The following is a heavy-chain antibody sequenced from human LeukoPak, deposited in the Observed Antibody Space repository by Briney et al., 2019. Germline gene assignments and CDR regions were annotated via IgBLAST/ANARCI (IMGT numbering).Heavy chain of an antibody. CDR1: GYTFTSYY. Sequence: GASVKVSCKASGYTFTSYYMHWVRQAPGQGLEWMGIINPSGGSTSYAQKFQGRVTMTRDTSTSTVYMELSSLRSEDTAVYYCAREGQGSDSSGYYNDYWGQGTLVTVSS. V-gene: IGHV1-46*01. J-gene: IGHJ4*02. CDR3: AREGQGSDSSGYYNDY. D-gene: IGHD3-22*01. CDR2: INPSGGST.